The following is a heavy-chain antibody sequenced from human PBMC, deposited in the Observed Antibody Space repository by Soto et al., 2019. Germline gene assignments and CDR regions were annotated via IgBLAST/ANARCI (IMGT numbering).Heavy chain of an antibody. CDR2: IYYSGST. V-gene: IGHV4-59*01. Sequence: SETLSLTCTVSGGSISSYYWSWIRQPPGKGLEWIGYIYYSGSTNYNPSLKSRVTISVDTSKNQFSLKLSSVTAADTAVYYCGRAARSGHDVPFDYWGQGTLVTVSS. J-gene: IGHJ4*02. D-gene: IGHD3-3*01. CDR1: GGSISSYY. CDR3: GRAARSGHDVPFDY.